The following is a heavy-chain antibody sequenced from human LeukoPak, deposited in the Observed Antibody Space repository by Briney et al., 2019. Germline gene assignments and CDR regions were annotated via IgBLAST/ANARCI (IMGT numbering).Heavy chain of an antibody. J-gene: IGHJ4*02. CDR1: GFTFSSYA. CDR2: ISGSGDNT. Sequence: GGSLRLSCAASGFTFSSYAMSWVRQAPGKGLEWVSGISGSGDNTYYADSVKGRFTITRDNSKNTLYVQVNSLGTEDTAAYYCAKGSYYDSSGSFYFDYWGQGTLVTVSS. V-gene: IGHV3-23*01. D-gene: IGHD3-22*01. CDR3: AKGSYYDSSGSFYFDY.